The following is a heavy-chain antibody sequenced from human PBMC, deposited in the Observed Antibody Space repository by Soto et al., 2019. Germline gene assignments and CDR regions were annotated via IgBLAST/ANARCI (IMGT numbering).Heavy chain of an antibody. V-gene: IGHV3-23*01. D-gene: IGHD3-10*01. Sequence: GGSLRLSCAASGFTFSSYAMSWVRQAPGKGLEWVSAISGSGGSTYYADSVKGRFTISRDNSKNTLYLQMNSLRAEDTAVYYCAKDRKGWFGELTDDYWGQGTLVTVSS. CDR3: AKDRKGWFGELTDDY. CDR2: ISGSGGST. J-gene: IGHJ4*02. CDR1: GFTFSSYA.